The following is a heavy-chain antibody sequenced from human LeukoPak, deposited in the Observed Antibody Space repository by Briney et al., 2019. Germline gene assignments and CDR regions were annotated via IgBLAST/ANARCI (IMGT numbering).Heavy chain of an antibody. Sequence: GGSLRLSCAASGFPFSLYAMHWVRQSPGRGLEWVGVISASGNVTSFIQSVWGRFSLSRDNSRKTQSLQMNSLRVEDTGIYYCARELAVVVQWDFDHLGQGTLVTVSS. D-gene: IGHD1-26*01. V-gene: IGHV3-30*03. J-gene: IGHJ4*02. CDR3: ARELAVVVQWDFDH. CDR1: GFPFSLYA. CDR2: ISASGNVT.